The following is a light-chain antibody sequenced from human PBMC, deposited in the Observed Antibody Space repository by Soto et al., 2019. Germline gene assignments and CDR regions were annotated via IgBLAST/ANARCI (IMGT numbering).Light chain of an antibody. CDR3: QQYNNWRTWT. V-gene: IGKV3-15*01. CDR1: QSVSSN. Sequence: EIVMTQSPATLSVSPGGRATLSCRASQSVSSNLAWYQQKPGQAPRLRIYGASTRATGIPARFSGSGSGTEFTLTISSLQSEDFAVYYCQQYNNWRTWTFGQGTKVDIK. J-gene: IGKJ1*01. CDR2: GAS.